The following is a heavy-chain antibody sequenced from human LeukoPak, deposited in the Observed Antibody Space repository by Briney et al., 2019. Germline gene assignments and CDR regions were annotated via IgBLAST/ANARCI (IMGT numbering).Heavy chain of an antibody. CDR1: GYTFTGYY. CDR3: ATQQSGKQQHP. V-gene: IGHV1-69*13. CDR2: IIPIFGTA. J-gene: IGHJ5*02. D-gene: IGHD6-13*01. Sequence: ASVKVSCKASGYTFTGYYMHWVRQAPGQGLEWMGGIIPIFGTANYAQKFQGRVTITADESTSTAYMELSSLGSEDTAVYYCATQQSGKQQHPWGQGTLVTVSS.